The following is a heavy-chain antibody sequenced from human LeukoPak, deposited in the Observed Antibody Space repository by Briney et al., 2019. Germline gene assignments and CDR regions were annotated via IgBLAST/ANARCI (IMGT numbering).Heavy chain of an antibody. V-gene: IGHV6-1*01. CDR1: GDSVSSNSAA. Sequence: SQTLSLTCAISGDSVSSNSAAWNWIRQSPSRGLEWLGRTYYRSKWYNDYAVSVKSRITINPDTSKNQFSLQLNSVTPEDTAVYYCAMSALPVYCSGGSCYPGYAFDIWGQGTMVTVSS. J-gene: IGHJ3*02. CDR3: AMSALPVYCSGGSCYPGYAFDI. D-gene: IGHD2-15*01. CDR2: TYYRSKWYN.